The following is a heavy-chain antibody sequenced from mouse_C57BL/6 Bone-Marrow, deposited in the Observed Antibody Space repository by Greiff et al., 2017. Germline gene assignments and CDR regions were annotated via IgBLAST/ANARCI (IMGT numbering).Heavy chain of an antibody. D-gene: IGHD2-5*01. CDR1: GYTFTSYW. CDR2: IDPSDSAT. V-gene: IGHV1-52*01. J-gene: IGHJ4*01. CDR3: ASGAYNNYNSAMDY. Sequence: QVQLQQPGAELVRPGSSVKLSCKASGYTFTSYWMHWVKQRPIQGLEWIGNIDPSDSATHYNQKFKDKATLTIDKSSSTAYMQLSSLTSEDSAEYYCASGAYNNYNSAMDYWGQGTSVTVSS.